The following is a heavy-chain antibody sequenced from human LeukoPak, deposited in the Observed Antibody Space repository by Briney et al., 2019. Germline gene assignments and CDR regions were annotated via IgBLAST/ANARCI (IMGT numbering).Heavy chain of an antibody. J-gene: IGHJ3*02. CDR1: GGSFSGYY. D-gene: IGHD3-22*01. Sequence: SETLSLTCAVYGGSFSGYYWSWIRQPPGKGLEWIGQINHSGSTNYNPSLKSRVTISVDPSRNQFSLELTSVTAADTAVYYCAKSNGYGLIDIWGQGTMVTVSS. CDR2: INHSGST. CDR3: AKSNGYGLIDI. V-gene: IGHV4-34*01.